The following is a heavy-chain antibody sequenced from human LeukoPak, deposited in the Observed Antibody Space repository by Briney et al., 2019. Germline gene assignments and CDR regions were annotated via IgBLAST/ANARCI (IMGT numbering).Heavy chain of an antibody. D-gene: IGHD6-19*01. V-gene: IGHV1-18*04. J-gene: IGHJ4*02. CDR2: TSYNGNT. CDR3: ARHSGSGWQALGY. CDR1: GYTFSNYG. Sequence: ASVKVSCKASGYTFSNYGISWVRQAPGLGLEWMGWTSYNGNTNYAQKFQDGVTMTTDTSTTTAYMELRSLESDDTAVYYCARHSGSGWQALGYWGQGTLVTVSS.